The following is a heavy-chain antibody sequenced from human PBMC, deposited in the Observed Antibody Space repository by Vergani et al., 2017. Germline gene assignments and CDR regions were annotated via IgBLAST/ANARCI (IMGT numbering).Heavy chain of an antibody. CDR3: ARVPAYSSSWSLERRRWFDP. CDR1: GGSISSSSYY. CDR2: IYYRGST. J-gene: IGHJ5*02. V-gene: IGHV4-39*01. Sequence: QLQLQESGPGLVKPSETLSLTCTVSGGSISSSSYYWGWIRQPPGKGLEWIGSIYYRGSTYYNPSLKSRVTISVDTSKNQFSLKLSSVTAADTAVYYCARVPAYSSSWSLERRRWFDPWGQGTLVTVSS. D-gene: IGHD6-13*01.